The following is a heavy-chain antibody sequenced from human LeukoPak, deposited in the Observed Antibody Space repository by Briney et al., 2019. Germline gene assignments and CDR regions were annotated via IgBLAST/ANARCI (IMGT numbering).Heavy chain of an antibody. CDR3: AGLGATNPRYYYYYGMDV. CDR1: GFTFSSYA. Sequence: GGSLRLSCAASGFTFSSYAMHWVRQAPGKGLEWVAVISYDGSNKYYADSVKGRFTIPRDNSKNTLYLQMNSLRAEDTAVYYCAGLGATNPRYYYYYGMDVWGQGTTVTVSS. CDR2: ISYDGSNK. J-gene: IGHJ6*02. D-gene: IGHD1-26*01. V-gene: IGHV3-30-3*01.